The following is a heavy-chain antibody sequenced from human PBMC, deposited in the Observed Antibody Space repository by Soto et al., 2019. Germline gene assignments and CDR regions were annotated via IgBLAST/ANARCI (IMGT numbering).Heavy chain of an antibody. CDR1: GYSFTSYW. J-gene: IGHJ5*02. V-gene: IGHV5-10-1*01. Sequence: PGESLKISCKGSGYSFTSYWISWVRQMPGKGPEWMGRIDPSDSYTNYSPSFQGHVTISADKSISTAYLQWSSLKASDTAMYYCARLVGYSGYDPTRSWFDTWGQGTLVTVSS. CDR3: ARLVGYSGYDPTRSWFDT. D-gene: IGHD5-12*01. CDR2: IDPSDSYT.